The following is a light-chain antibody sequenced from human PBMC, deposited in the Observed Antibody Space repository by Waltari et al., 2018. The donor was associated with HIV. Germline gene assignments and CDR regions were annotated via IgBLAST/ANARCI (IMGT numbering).Light chain of an antibody. J-gene: IGLJ3*02. CDR3: GTWDGSLNVWV. V-gene: IGLV1-51*01. CDR1: SSHIGNTF. CDR2: DNT. Sequence: QPVLTQPPSVSAASGQKVTISCPGRSSHIGNTFLSWYQQLPGIAPKLPIYDNTKRPSGNPDRFSGSKSGTSATLAITGLQTGDEADYYCGTWDGSLNVWVFGGGTKVTV.